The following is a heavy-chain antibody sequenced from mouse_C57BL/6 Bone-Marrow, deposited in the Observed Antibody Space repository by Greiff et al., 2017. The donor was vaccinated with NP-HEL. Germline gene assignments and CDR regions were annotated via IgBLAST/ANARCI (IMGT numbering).Heavy chain of an antibody. CDR2: IHPNSGST. CDR3: AREGYVWYFDV. CDR1: GYTFTSYW. V-gene: IGHV1-64*01. J-gene: IGHJ1*03. Sequence: QVHVKQPGAELVKPGASVKLSCKASGYTFTSYWMHWVKQRPGQGLEWIGMIHPNSGSTNYNEKFKSKATLTVDKSSSTAYMQLSSLTSEDSAVYYCAREGYVWYFDVWGTGTTVTVSS. D-gene: IGHD2-14*01.